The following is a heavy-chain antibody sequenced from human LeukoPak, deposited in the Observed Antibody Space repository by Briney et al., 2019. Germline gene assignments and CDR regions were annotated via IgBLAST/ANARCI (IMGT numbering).Heavy chain of an antibody. V-gene: IGHV4-4*07. Sequence: PSETLCLTCTVSGGAISSYYWSSSREPAGQGLGASGRIYTSGSTNYNPSLKSRVTMSVDTSKNQFSLKLSSVTAADTAVYYCAREPDKTMDYFDYWGQGTLVTVSS. CDR1: GGAISSYY. CDR2: IYTSGST. D-gene: IGHD2-8*01. CDR3: AREPDKTMDYFDY. J-gene: IGHJ4*02.